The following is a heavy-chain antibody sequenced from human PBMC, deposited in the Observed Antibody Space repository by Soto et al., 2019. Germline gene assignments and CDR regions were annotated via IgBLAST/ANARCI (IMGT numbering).Heavy chain of an antibody. CDR2: TIPIFGTL. Sequence: GASVKVSCKASGGTLSSHAISWVRQAPGQGLEWMGGTIPIFGTLNYAQKFQSRVTIIADESTSTNNMELTNQTTEDKAEYYCVRVSMHFYYFDYWGPGTLVTVSS. J-gene: IGHJ4*02. CDR3: VRVSMHFYYFDY. CDR1: GGTLSSHA. D-gene: IGHD3-3*02. V-gene: IGHV1-69*13.